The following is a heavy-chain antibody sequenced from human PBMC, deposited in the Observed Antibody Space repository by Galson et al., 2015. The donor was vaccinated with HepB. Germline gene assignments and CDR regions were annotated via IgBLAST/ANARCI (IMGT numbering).Heavy chain of an antibody. J-gene: IGHJ4*02. D-gene: IGHD3-3*01. CDR1: GFTFNNYA. CDR3: ARDWGILRFLGLGDY. CDR2: VSYDGNNK. Sequence: SLRLSCAATGFTFNNYAMHWVRQAPGKGLEWVAIVSYDGNNKYYADSVKGRFTISRDNSNNTLYLQMNSLRAEDTAMYYCARDWGILRFLGLGDYWGQGTLVTVSS. V-gene: IGHV3-30-3*01.